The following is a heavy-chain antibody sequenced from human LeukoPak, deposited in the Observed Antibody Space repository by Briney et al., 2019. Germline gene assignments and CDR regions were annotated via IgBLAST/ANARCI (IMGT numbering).Heavy chain of an antibody. V-gene: IGHV3-30*02. D-gene: IGHD2-2*01. J-gene: IGHJ4*02. CDR3: ARDDRRKDIVVVPAPLDY. CDR2: IRFDGSIK. CDR1: GFTFSIYG. Sequence: GGSLRLSCAASGFTFSIYGMHWVRQAPGKGLEWVAFIRFDGSIKYYADSVKGRFTISRDNAKNTLYLQMNSLRAEDTAVYYCARDDRRKDIVVVPAPLDYWGQGTLVTVSS.